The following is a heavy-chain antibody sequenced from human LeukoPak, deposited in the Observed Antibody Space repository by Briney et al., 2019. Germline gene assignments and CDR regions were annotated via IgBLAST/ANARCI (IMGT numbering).Heavy chain of an antibody. Sequence: SETLSLTCTVSGGSISSYYWSWIRQPPGKGLEWIGYIYYSGSTNYNPSLKSRVTISVDTSKNQFSLKLSSVTAADTAVYYCARRIYGDAFDIWGQGTMVTVSS. CDR3: ARRIYGDAFDI. V-gene: IGHV4-59*08. CDR1: GGSISSYY. J-gene: IGHJ3*02. D-gene: IGHD4-17*01. CDR2: IYYSGST.